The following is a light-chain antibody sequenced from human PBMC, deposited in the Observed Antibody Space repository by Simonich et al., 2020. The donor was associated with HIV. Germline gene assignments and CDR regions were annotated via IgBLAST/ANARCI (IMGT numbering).Light chain of an antibody. CDR3: CSYAGRSTLV. Sequence: QSALTQPASVSGSPGQSLTISCTGTSGDIGSYNLFSWYQQPPGKAPKLMIYEGSKRPSGVSNRFSGSKSGYTASLTIAGLQAEDEADYYCCSYAGRSTLVFGGGTKLTVL. J-gene: IGLJ2*01. V-gene: IGLV2-23*01. CDR1: SGDIGSYNL. CDR2: EGS.